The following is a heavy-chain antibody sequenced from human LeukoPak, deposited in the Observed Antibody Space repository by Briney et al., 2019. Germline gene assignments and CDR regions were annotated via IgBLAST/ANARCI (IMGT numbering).Heavy chain of an antibody. CDR3: ARPRDESRSYYPPLDY. CDR2: ISYDDSRK. Sequence: GGSLRLSCAASGFIFSDFDMHWGRQAPGKGLEWVALISYDDSRKYYADSVKGRFTISRDNSKNTLYLQMNSLRPEDTALYYCARPRDESRSYYPPLDYWGQGTLVTASS. D-gene: IGHD3-10*01. J-gene: IGHJ4*02. CDR1: GFIFSDFD. V-gene: IGHV3-30*03.